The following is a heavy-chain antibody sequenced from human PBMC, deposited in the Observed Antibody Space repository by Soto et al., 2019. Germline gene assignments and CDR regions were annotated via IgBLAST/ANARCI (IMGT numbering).Heavy chain of an antibody. J-gene: IGHJ4*02. V-gene: IGHV4-59*01. Sequence: PSETLSLTCTVSGCSISSYYWSWIRQPPGKGLEWIGYIYYSGSTNYNPSLKSRVTISVDTSKNQFSLKLSSVTAADTAVYYCARSWGFALDYWGQGTLVTVSS. CDR1: GCSISSYY. CDR3: ARSWGFALDY. D-gene: IGHD3-10*01. CDR2: IYYSGST.